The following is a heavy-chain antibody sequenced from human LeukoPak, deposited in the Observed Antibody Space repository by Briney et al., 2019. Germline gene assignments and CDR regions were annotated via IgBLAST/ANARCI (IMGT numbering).Heavy chain of an antibody. CDR2: ISWTGGNI. Sequence: PGGSLRLSCAASGFTFDDYAMHWVRQAPGKGLEWVSGISWTGGNIGYADSVKGRFTIYRDNAKNSLYLQMNSLRVEDTAFYYCAKGVRAAAINIDNWGQGTLVIVSS. CDR1: GFTFDDYA. D-gene: IGHD6-13*01. CDR3: AKGVRAAAINIDN. V-gene: IGHV3-9*01. J-gene: IGHJ4*02.